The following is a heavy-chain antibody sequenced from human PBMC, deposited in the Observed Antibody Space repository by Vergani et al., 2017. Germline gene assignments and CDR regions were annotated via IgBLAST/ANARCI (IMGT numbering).Heavy chain of an antibody. CDR3: ARQGQSSYGDSFDF. Sequence: EVQLVQSGAEVTKSGESLTISCRGSGYSFTSYWIGWVRQMAGKGLEWMGIIYPGDSDNRYSLSFQGQVTISADKSIRTAYLQWSSLRAWDTAMYYCARQGQSSYGDSFDFWGQGTMVTVSS. CDR2: IYPGDSDN. J-gene: IGHJ3*01. V-gene: IGHV5-51*01. D-gene: IGHD3-16*01. CDR1: GYSFTSYW.